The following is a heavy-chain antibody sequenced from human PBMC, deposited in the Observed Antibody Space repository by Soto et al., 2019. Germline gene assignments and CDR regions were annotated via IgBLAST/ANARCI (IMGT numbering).Heavy chain of an antibody. CDR2: IYYSGST. D-gene: IGHD3-22*01. V-gene: IGHV4-30-4*01. CDR3: ARTTSPAPFYDASADYER. CDR1: GGSISNDNYY. J-gene: IGHJ4*02. Sequence: QVQLQESGPGLVKPSQTLSLTCTVSGGSISNDNYYWSWIRQPPGKGPEWIAYIYYSGSTYYNPSLKSRLTISVDPSKNQFSLKLSSVTAADTAVYYCARTTSPAPFYDASADYERWGQGTLVAVSS.